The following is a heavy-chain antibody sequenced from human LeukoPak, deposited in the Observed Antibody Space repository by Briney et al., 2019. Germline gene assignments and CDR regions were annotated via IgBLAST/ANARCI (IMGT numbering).Heavy chain of an antibody. CDR2: INPNSGGT. D-gene: IGHD3-22*01. J-gene: IGHJ4*02. V-gene: IGHV1-2*02. CDR3: ARETEFYSSGST. Sequence: ASVKVSCKASGYTFTGYYMHWVRQAPGQGLEWMGWINPNSGGTNYAQKFQGRATMTRDTSISTAYMELSRLRSDDTAVYYRARETEFYSSGSTWGQGTLVTVSS. CDR1: GYTFTGYY.